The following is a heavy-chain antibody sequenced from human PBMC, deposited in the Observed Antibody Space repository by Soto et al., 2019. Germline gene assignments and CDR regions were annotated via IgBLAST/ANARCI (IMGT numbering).Heavy chain of an antibody. D-gene: IGHD2-2*01. CDR3: ARTRGEVVPSGISRYYMDV. V-gene: IGHV4-59*01. CDR2: IYYSGST. Sequence: QVQLQESGPGLVKPSETLSLTCTVSGGSISSYYWRWIRQPPGKGLEWIGYIYYSGSTNYNPSLKSRVTISVGTSKNQFSLTLTSVTAADTAVYYCARTRGEVVPSGISRYYMDVWGKGTTVTVS. J-gene: IGHJ6*03. CDR1: GGSISSYY.